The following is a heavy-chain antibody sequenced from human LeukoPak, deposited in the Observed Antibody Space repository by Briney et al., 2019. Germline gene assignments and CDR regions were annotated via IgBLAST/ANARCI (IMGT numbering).Heavy chain of an antibody. CDR1: GFTVSSNY. CDR3: ARSRGRGGIVVVYFDY. CDR2: IYSGGST. D-gene: IGHD3-22*01. V-gene: IGHV3-66*01. J-gene: IGHJ4*02. Sequence: PGGSLRLSCAASGFTVSSNYMSWVRQAPGKGLEWVSVIYSGGSTYYADSLKGRFTISRDNAKNSLYLQMNSLRAEDTAVYYCARSRGRGGIVVVYFDYWGQGTLVTVSS.